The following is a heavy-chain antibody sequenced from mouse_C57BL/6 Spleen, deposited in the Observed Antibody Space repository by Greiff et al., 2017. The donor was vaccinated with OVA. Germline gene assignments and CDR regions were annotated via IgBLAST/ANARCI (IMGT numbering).Heavy chain of an antibody. V-gene: IGHV14-2*01. J-gene: IGHJ2*01. CDR2: IEPEDGET. Sequence: VQLQQSGAELVKPGASVKLSCTASGFNITDYYMHWVKQRTEQGLEWIGRIEPEDGETKYAPKFQSKATITADTSSNTAYLQLSSLTSEDTAVYYCARRDYYGSIYFDYWGQGTTLTVSS. CDR3: ARRDYYGSIYFDY. D-gene: IGHD1-1*01. CDR1: GFNITDYY.